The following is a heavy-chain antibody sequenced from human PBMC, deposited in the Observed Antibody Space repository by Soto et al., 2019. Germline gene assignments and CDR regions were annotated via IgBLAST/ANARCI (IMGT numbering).Heavy chain of an antibody. V-gene: IGHV1-69*13. CDR3: ARTTVTRYYFDY. CDR1: GGTFSSYA. Sequence: SVKVSCKASGGTFSSYAISWVRQAPGQGLEWMGGIIPIFGTANYAQKFQGRVTITADESTSTAYMELSSLRSEDTAVYYCARTTVTRYYFDYWGQGTLVTVSS. CDR2: IIPIFGTA. J-gene: IGHJ4*02. D-gene: IGHD4-17*01.